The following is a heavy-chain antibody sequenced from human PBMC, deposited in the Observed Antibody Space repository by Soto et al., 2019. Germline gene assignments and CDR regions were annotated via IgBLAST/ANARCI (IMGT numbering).Heavy chain of an antibody. J-gene: IGHJ3*02. CDR2: IFYSGTT. Sequence: PSETLSLTCAVYGGSISSGGYYWSWIRQHPGKGLEWIGYIFYSGTTYYNPSLKSRVTISVDTSKNQFSLKLSSVTAADTAVYYCARFNSGSYYEAFDIWGQGTMVTVSS. CDR3: ARFNSGSYYEAFDI. D-gene: IGHD1-26*01. V-gene: IGHV4-31*11. CDR1: GGSISSGGYY.